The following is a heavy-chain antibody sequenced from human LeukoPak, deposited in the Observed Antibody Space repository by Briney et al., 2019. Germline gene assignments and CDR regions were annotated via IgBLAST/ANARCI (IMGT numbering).Heavy chain of an antibody. CDR2: ISGSGGST. V-gene: IGHV3-23*01. Sequence: ETLSLTCTVSGGSISSYYWSWVRQAPGKGLEWVSAISGSGGSTYYADSVKGRFTISRDNSKNTLYLQMNSLRAEDTAVYYCAKDDPCGSGRSFDYWGQGTLVTVSS. J-gene: IGHJ4*02. CDR3: AKDDPCGSGRSFDY. D-gene: IGHD3-10*01. CDR1: GGSISSYY.